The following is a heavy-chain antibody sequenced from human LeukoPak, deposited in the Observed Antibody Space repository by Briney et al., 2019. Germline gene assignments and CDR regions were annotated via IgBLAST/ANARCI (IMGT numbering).Heavy chain of an antibody. D-gene: IGHD6-19*01. CDR2: ITGDGGRT. Sequence: GGSLRLSCEASGFTFHDYAMHWVRQAPGKGLEWVSLITGDGGRTYFADSVKGRFTISRDNRKNSLYLQMNSLRTDDTALYYCAREGPIAVAGYFDYWGQATLVTVSS. J-gene: IGHJ4*02. CDR1: GFTFHDYA. V-gene: IGHV3-43*02. CDR3: AREGPIAVAGYFDY.